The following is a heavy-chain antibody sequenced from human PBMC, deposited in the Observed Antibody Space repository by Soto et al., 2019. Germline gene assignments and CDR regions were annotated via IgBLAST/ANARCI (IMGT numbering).Heavy chain of an antibody. CDR1: GGTFSSSA. J-gene: IGHJ5*02. V-gene: IGHV1-58*02. CDR3: AADAVVAANA. D-gene: IGHD2-15*01. CDR2: IVVSSGNT. Sequence: ASVKVSCKASGGTFSSSAISWVRQARGQRLEWIGWIVVSSGNTNYAQKFQERVTITRDMSTSTAYMELSSLRSEDTAVYYCAADAVVAANAWGQGTLVTVSS.